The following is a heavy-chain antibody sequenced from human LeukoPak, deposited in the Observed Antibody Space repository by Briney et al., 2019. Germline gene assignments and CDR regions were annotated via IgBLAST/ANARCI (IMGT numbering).Heavy chain of an antibody. Sequence: PGGSLRLSCAASGFTFSTYVMSWVRQAPGKGLEWVSAISGSGSGGGTYYADSVKGRFTISRDNSKNTLYLQMNSLRAEDTAAYYCAKDSCGSTTCYWDYWGQGTLVTVSS. V-gene: IGHV3-23*01. CDR3: AKDSCGSTTCYWDY. D-gene: IGHD2-2*01. CDR2: ISGSGSGGGT. CDR1: GFTFSTYV. J-gene: IGHJ4*02.